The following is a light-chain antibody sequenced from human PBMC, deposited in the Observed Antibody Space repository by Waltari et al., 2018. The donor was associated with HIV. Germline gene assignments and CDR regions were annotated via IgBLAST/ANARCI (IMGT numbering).Light chain of an antibody. CDR3: SSYAGSNNLV. Sequence: QSALTQPPSASGSPGQSVTISCTGTSSDVGGYNYVSWYKQHPGKAPKLMIYEVSKRPSGCPDRFSGSKAGNTASLTVSGLQAEDEADYYCSSYAGSNNLVFGGGTKLTVL. CDR2: EVS. V-gene: IGLV2-8*01. J-gene: IGLJ3*02. CDR1: SSDVGGYNY.